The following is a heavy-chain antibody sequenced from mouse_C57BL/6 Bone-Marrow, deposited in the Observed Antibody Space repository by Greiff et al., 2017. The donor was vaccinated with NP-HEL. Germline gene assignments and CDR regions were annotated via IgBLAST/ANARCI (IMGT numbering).Heavy chain of an antibody. CDR3: AREGTGDYAMDY. D-gene: IGHD4-1*01. CDR2: IDPSDSET. V-gene: IGHV1-52*01. J-gene: IGHJ4*01. CDR1: GYTFTSYW. Sequence: QVQLQQPGAELVRPGSSVKLSCKASGYTFTSYWMHWVKQRPIQGLEWIGNIDPSDSETHYNQKFKDKATLTVDKSSSTAYMPLSSLTSEDSAVYYGAREGTGDYAMDYWGQGTSVTVSS.